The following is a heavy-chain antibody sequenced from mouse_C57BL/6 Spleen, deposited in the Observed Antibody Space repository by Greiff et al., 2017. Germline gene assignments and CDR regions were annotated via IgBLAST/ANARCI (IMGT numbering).Heavy chain of an antibody. CDR2: IYPGDGDT. Sequence: QVQLQQSGAELVKPGASVKISCKASGYAFSSYWMNWVKQRPGKGLEGIGQIYPGDGDTNYNGKFKGKATLTADKSSSTAYMQLSSLTSADSAVYFCAREGNWDGFADWGQGTLVTVSA. D-gene: IGHD4-1*01. J-gene: IGHJ3*01. V-gene: IGHV1-80*01. CDR1: GYAFSSYW. CDR3: AREGNWDGFAD.